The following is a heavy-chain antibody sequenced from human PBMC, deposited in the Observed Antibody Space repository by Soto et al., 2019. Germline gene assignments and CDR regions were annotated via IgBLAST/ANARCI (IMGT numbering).Heavy chain of an antibody. CDR1: GVTFSNDA. V-gene: IGHV3-23*01. CDR3: AKDQGSSWYEIDY. D-gene: IGHD6-13*01. J-gene: IGHJ4*02. CDR2: ISGSGRST. Sequence: EVQLLESGGGLVQPGGSLRLSCAASGVTFSNDAVTWVRQAPGKGLEWVSTISGSGRSTYYADSVKGRFTISRDNSKNTLYLQMNSLRAEDTAVYYCAKDQGSSWYEIDYWGQGTLVTVAS.